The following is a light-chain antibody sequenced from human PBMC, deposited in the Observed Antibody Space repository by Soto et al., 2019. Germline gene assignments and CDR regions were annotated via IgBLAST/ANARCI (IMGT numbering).Light chain of an antibody. Sequence: QAVVTQEASLSVSPGGTVTLTCASNTGAVTGDNYANWFQQKPGQAPRSLIYHTSNRHSWAPARFTGSLLGGKAALTLSGVQPEAESEYHCLLIYGGAAVLGGVTKRTVL. J-gene: IGLJ2*01. CDR2: HTS. CDR3: LLIYGGAAV. CDR1: TGAVTGDNY. V-gene: IGLV7-43*01.